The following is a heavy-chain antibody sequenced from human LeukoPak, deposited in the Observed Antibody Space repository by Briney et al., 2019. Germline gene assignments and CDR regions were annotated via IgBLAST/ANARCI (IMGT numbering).Heavy chain of an antibody. Sequence: GGSLRLSCAASGFTFSSYWMSWVRQAPRKGPEWVANIKRDGSEKYYVDSVKGRFTISRDTAKNSLHLQMNSLRAEDTAVYYCARDRGFTSYDYWGQGILVTVSS. D-gene: IGHD5-12*01. CDR3: ARDRGFTSYDY. V-gene: IGHV3-7*01. CDR1: GFTFSSYW. CDR2: IKRDGSEK. J-gene: IGHJ4*02.